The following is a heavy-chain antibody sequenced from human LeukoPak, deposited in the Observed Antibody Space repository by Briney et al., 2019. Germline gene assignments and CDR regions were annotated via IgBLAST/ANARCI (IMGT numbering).Heavy chain of an antibody. J-gene: IGHJ4*02. CDR1: GFTFSSYA. CDR2: ISSSGSTI. CDR3: AKLPGYGYYLDY. D-gene: IGHD3-3*01. Sequence: GGSLRLSCAASGFTFSSYAMSWVRQAPGKGLEWVSYISSSGSTIYYADSVKGRFTISRDNSKNTLYLQMNSLRAEDTAVYYCAKLPGYGYYLDYWGQGTLVTVSS. V-gene: IGHV3-23*01.